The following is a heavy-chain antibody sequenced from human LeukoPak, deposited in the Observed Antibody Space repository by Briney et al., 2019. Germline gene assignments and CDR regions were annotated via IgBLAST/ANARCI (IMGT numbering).Heavy chain of an antibody. D-gene: IGHD1-26*01. V-gene: IGHV3-21*01. CDR1: GFTFSSYG. CDR3: ARGIVGAFYPFDY. J-gene: IGHJ4*02. CDR2: ISRSSSYI. Sequence: GGSLRLSCVASGFTFSSYGMNWVRQAPGKGLEWVSSISRSSSYIYYADSVKGRFTISRDNAKDSLYLQMNSLRAEDTAVYYCARGIVGAFYPFDYWGQGTLVTVSS.